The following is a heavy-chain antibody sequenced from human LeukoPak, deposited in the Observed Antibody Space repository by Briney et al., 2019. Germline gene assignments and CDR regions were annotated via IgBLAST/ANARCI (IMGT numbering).Heavy chain of an antibody. V-gene: IGHV1-8*01. D-gene: IGHD2-21*01. CDR1: GYTFTSYD. J-gene: IGHJ6*02. Sequence: ASVKVSCKASGYTFTSYDINWVRQATGQGLEWMGWMNPNSGNTGYAQKFQGRVTMTRNTSISTAYMELSSLRSEDTAVYYCARQLIVAEGLYGMDVWGQGTTATVSS. CDR3: ARQLIVAEGLYGMDV. CDR2: MNPNSGNT.